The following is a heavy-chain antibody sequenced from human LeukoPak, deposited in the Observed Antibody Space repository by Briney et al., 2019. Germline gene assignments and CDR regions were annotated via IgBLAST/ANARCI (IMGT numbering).Heavy chain of an antibody. CDR2: IYAGGST. J-gene: IGHJ6*02. Sequence: GGSLRLSCAASGFTVTNNYMSWVRQAPGKGLEWVSVIYAGGSTSYADSVKGRFTISRDSPNNTLYPQMNSLRAEDTAVYYCAREGYAAGTRYGMDVWGQGTTVTVSS. CDR1: GFTVTNNY. D-gene: IGHD3-10*01. V-gene: IGHV3-66*01. CDR3: AREGYAAGTRYGMDV.